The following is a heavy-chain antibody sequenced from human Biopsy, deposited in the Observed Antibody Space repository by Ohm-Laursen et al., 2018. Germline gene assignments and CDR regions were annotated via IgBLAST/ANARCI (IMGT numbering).Heavy chain of an antibody. D-gene: IGHD6-19*01. CDR3: AKHGSGWTGDDALHI. CDR2: ISYSGST. Sequence: SQTLFLTCTVSGGSISGSSWSWIRQAPGRGLEWVGYISYSGSTSNNPSLKSRITISVGTSKNQISLKVTSVTAADTAVYYCAKHGSGWTGDDALHIWGQGTMVTVSS. V-gene: IGHV4-59*08. J-gene: IGHJ3*02. CDR1: GGSISGSS.